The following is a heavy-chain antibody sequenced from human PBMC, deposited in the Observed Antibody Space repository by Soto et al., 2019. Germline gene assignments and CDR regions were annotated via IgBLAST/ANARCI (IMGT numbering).Heavy chain of an antibody. J-gene: IGHJ2*01. V-gene: IGHV1-69*04. CDR3: AREFGVTPPGYFDL. CDR2: IIPILGIA. D-gene: IGHD3-3*01. Sequence: SVKVSCKASRYTFTNYAMNWVRQAPGQGLEWMGRIIPILGIANYAQKFQGRVTITADKSTSTAYMELSSLRSEDTAVYYCAREFGVTPPGYFDLWGRGTLVTVSS. CDR1: RYTFTNYA.